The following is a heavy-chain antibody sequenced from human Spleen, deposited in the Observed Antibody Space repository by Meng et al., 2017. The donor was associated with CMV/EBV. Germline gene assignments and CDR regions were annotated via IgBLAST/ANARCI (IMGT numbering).Heavy chain of an antibody. D-gene: IGHD3-3*01. Sequence: GESLKISGAASGFTFSNAWMSWVRQAPGKGLEWVGRIKSKTDGGTTDYAAPVKGRFTISRDDSKNTLYLQMNSLKTEDTAVYYCTTGVTIFGGYYYGMDVWGQGTTVTVSS. CDR2: IKSKTDGGTT. J-gene: IGHJ6*02. V-gene: IGHV3-15*01. CDR3: TTGVTIFGGYYYGMDV. CDR1: GFTFSNAW.